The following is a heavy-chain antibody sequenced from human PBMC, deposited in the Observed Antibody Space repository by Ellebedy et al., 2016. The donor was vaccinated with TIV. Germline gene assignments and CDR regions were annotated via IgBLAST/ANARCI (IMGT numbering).Heavy chain of an antibody. D-gene: IGHD3-10*01. J-gene: IGHJ4*02. CDR2: IKKDGSEE. V-gene: IGHV3-7*03. CDR3: VRDYPWFGESPGLH. Sequence: PGGSLRLSCAASGFTFNKYWMSWVRQAPGKGPEWVANIKKDGSEEKYVDSVKGRFTISRDNATNSLYLQMNSLRDEDTAVYYCVRDYPWFGESPGLHWGQGTVVTVSS. CDR1: GFTFNKYW.